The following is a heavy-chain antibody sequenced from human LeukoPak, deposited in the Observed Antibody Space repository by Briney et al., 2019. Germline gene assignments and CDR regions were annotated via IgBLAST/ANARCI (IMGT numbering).Heavy chain of an antibody. Sequence: KTGGSLRLSCAASGFTFSSYSMNWVRQAPGKGLEWVSSISSSSSYIYYADSVKGRFTTSRDNAKNTLYLQMNSLRAEDTAVYYCARETAVAGTYYSDYWGQGTLVTVSS. CDR2: ISSSSSYI. D-gene: IGHD6-19*01. V-gene: IGHV3-21*01. CDR3: ARETAVAGTYYSDY. J-gene: IGHJ4*02. CDR1: GFTFSSYS.